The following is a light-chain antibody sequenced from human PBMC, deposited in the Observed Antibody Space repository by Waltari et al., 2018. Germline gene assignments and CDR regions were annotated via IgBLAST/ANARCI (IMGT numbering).Light chain of an antibody. Sequence: DIQMTQSPSTLSASVGDRVTITCRASQTIGSWVAWYQQKPGKDPNLLIYKAVNLESGVPARFSGGESGIEFSLTISSLQPDDFATYYCQHYIRYPVTFGQGTKVELK. CDR1: QTIGSW. V-gene: IGKV1-5*03. CDR3: QHYIRYPVT. J-gene: IGKJ2*01. CDR2: KAV.